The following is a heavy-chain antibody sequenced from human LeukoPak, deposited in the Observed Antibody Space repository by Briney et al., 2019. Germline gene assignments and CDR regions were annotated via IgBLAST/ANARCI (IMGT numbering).Heavy chain of an antibody. J-gene: IGHJ4*02. Sequence: GGSLRLSCAASVFTFTTFPMHWVRQPPCKGLEWLAVISYDGTDKYYADSVKGRFTISRDNSKSTLYLQMDSLRAEDTAVYYCASPNSMAGTHYFHYWGQGTLVTVSS. CDR1: VFTFTTFP. CDR3: ASPNSMAGTHYFHY. V-gene: IGHV3-30*04. CDR2: ISYDGTDK. D-gene: IGHD6-19*01.